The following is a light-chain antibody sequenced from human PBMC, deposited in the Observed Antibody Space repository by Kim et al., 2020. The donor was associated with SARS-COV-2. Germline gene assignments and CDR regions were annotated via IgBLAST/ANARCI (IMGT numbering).Light chain of an antibody. CDR1: SSIIGRNA. V-gene: IGLV1-44*01. CDR2: SDN. Sequence: VSFFCSWSSSIIGRNAVDWSQQLPGTAPKLLMYSDNQRPSGVPYRFSGSKSGTSASLAISGLQSEDEADYYCKVWDDSLNGVVFGGGTQLTVL. CDR3: KVWDDSLNGVV. J-gene: IGLJ2*01.